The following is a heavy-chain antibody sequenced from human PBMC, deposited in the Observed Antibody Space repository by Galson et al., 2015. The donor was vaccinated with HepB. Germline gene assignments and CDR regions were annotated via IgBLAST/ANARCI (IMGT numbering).Heavy chain of an antibody. CDR3: ARDRGTVRDGYNGIFDY. V-gene: IGHV1-46*04. D-gene: IGHD5-24*01. CDR1: GYTFTSYY. CDR2: INPSGGST. J-gene: IGHJ4*02. Sequence: SVKVSCKASGYTFTSYYMHWVRQAPGQGLEWMGIINPSGGSTSYAQKLQGRVTMTRDTSTSTVYMELSSLRSEDTAVYYCARDRGTVRDGYNGIFDYWGQGTLVTVSS.